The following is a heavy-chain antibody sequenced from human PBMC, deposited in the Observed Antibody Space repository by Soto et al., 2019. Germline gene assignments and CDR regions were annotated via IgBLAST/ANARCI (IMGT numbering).Heavy chain of an antibody. CDR2: ISGSGGST. J-gene: IGHJ6*02. Sequence: EVQLLESGGGLVQPGGSLRLSCAASGFTFSSYAMSWVRQAPGKGLEWVSAISGSGGSTYYADSVKGRFTISRDNSKNTLYLQMNSLRAEDTAVYYCAKDQARNSATDCSSTSCHRWYYYYGMDVWGQGTTVTVSS. CDR1: GFTFSSYA. CDR3: AKDQARNSATDCSSTSCHRWYYYYGMDV. D-gene: IGHD2-2*01. V-gene: IGHV3-23*01.